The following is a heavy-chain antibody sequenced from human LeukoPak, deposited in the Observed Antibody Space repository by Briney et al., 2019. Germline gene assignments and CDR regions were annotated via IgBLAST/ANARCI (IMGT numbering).Heavy chain of an antibody. CDR2: IYENGGTT. D-gene: IGHD2-21*01. V-gene: IGHV3-23*01. J-gene: IGHJ4*02. Sequence: PGGSLRLSCVGSGFTFRSHAMSWVRRAPEKGLEFVSGIYENGGTTYYADSVKGRLSISRDNSKNTLYLQMDSLRGEDTAVYYCAKDFRIGYSAHFDYWGQGALVTVSS. CDR1: GFTFRSHA. CDR3: AKDFRIGYSAHFDY.